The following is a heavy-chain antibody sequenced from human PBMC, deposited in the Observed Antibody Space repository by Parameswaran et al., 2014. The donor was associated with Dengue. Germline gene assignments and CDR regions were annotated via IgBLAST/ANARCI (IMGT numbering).Heavy chain of an antibody. CDR2: ISAYNGNT. Sequence: RLVRQAPGQGLEWMGWISAYNGNTNYAQKLQGRVTMTTDTSTSTAYMELRSLRSDDTAVYYCARDTEHYGMDVWGQGTTVTVSS. V-gene: IGHV1-18*01. CDR3: ARDTEHYGMDV. J-gene: IGHJ6*02.